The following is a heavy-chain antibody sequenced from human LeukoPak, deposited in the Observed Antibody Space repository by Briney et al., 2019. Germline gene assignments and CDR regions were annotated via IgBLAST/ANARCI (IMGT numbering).Heavy chain of an antibody. J-gene: IGHJ6*03. Sequence: GRSLRLSCAASGFTFSSYAMHWVRQAPGKGLEWVAVISYDGSNKYYADSVKGRFTISRDNSKNTLYLQMNSLRAEDTAVYYCAKDQALIRYCSSTSCYKRSRYYMDVWGKGTTVTVSS. V-gene: IGHV3-30-3*01. D-gene: IGHD2-2*02. CDR2: ISYDGSNK. CDR1: GFTFSSYA. CDR3: AKDQALIRYCSSTSCYKRSRYYMDV.